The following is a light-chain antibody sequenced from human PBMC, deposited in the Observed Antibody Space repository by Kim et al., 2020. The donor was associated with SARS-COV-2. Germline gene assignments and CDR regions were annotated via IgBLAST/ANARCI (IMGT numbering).Light chain of an antibody. V-gene: IGKV1-27*01. CDR3: QKYNSAPWT. CDR1: QGINSD. CDR2: GAS. Sequence: DIQMTQSPSSLYASVGDGVTITCRASQGINSDLAWYQQRPGKVPKLLLYGASTLQSGVPSRFSGSGSGTDFTLTISSLQPEDVATYYCQKYNSAPWTFGQGTKVDIK. J-gene: IGKJ1*01.